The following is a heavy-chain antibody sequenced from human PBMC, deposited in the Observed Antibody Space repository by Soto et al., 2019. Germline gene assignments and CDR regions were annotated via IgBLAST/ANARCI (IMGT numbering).Heavy chain of an antibody. CDR2: IRAYNGNT. CDR1: GYTITSYG. CDR3: ARDLPTMAV. V-gene: IGHV1-18*01. J-gene: IGHJ6*02. Sequence: QVQLVQSGAEVKKPGASVKVSCKASGYTITSYGISWVRQAPGQGLEWMGWIRAYNGNTNYAQKFQGRVTMTTDTSTRTAYTELRSLRSDDTAVYYSARDLPTMAVWGQGNTVTVSS.